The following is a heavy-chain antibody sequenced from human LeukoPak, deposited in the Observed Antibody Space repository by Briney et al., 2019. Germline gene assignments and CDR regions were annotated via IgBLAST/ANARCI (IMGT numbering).Heavy chain of an antibody. D-gene: IGHD3-10*01. Sequence: TSETLSLTCSVSGGSISSGSYYWSWIRQPPGKGLEWIGYVYYSGSTNHNPSLKSRVTISVDTSKNQCSLKLSSVTAADTAVYYCARVLEPRWFGELHSFDYWGQGTLVTVSS. CDR3: ARVLEPRWFGELHSFDY. J-gene: IGHJ4*02. V-gene: IGHV4-61*01. CDR1: GGSISSGSYY. CDR2: VYYSGST.